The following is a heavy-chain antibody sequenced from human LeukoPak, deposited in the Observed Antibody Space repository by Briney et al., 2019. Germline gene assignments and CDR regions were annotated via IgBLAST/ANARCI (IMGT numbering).Heavy chain of an antibody. CDR2: INHSGST. V-gene: IGHV4-34*01. Sequence: PSETLSLTCAVYGGSFSGYYWSWIRQPPGKGLEWIWEINHSGSTNYNPSLKSRVTISVDTSKNQFSLKLSSVTAADTAVYYCARPRRYCSGGSCYWGAFDIWGQGTMVTVSS. CDR3: ARPRRYCSGGSCYWGAFDI. CDR1: GGSFSGYY. J-gene: IGHJ3*02. D-gene: IGHD2-15*01.